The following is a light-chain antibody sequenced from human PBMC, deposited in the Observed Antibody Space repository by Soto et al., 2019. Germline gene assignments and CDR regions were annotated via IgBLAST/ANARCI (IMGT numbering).Light chain of an antibody. J-gene: IGKJ2*01. CDR2: DAY. Sequence: DIQMTQSPSTLSASVGDRVTITCRASQSVSTWLAWYQQKPAKAPKILIHDAYRLESGVPSRFSGSASGTEFTLIINSLQAEDFATYYCQQYNTFPYTFGQGTKLEIK. CDR1: QSVSTW. V-gene: IGKV1-5*01. CDR3: QQYNTFPYT.